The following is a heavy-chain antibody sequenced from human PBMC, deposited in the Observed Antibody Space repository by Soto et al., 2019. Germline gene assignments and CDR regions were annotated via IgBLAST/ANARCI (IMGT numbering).Heavy chain of an antibody. V-gene: IGHV6-1*01. J-gene: IGHJ4*01. D-gene: IGHD1-26*01. CDR3: ARGEQYSGRIFDY. CDR1: VDNVSRTSAG. Sequence: SPTLPLTCVITVDNVSRTSAGGSCVRQSPSRGLEWLGRTYYRSKWYYEYAVSVRGRITINPDTSKNQYSLQLNSVTPEDTAVYFCARGEQYSGRIFDYWGQGTLVTVSS. CDR2: TYYRSKWYY.